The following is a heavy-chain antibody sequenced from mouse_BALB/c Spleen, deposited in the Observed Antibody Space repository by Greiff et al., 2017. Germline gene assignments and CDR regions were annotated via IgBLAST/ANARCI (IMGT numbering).Heavy chain of an antibody. CDR3: AREGYDYLYYAMDY. CDR2: ISDGGSYT. D-gene: IGHD2-4*01. CDR1: GFTFSDYY. J-gene: IGHJ4*01. Sequence: DVHLVESGGGLVKPGGSLKLSCAASGFTFSDYYMYWVRQTPEKRLEWVATISDGGSYTYYPDSVKGRFTISRDNAKNNLYLQMSSLKSEDTAMYYCAREGYDYLYYAMDYWGQGTSVTVAS. V-gene: IGHV5-4*02.